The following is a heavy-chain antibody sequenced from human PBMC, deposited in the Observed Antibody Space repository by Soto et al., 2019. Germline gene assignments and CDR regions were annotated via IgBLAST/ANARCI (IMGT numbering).Heavy chain of an antibody. V-gene: IGHV1-18*01. CDR2: SSASNGNT. CDR3: ARDCSGGSGYSALDY. J-gene: IGHJ4*02. CDR1: GYTFIIYG. Sequence: QVQLVQSGAEVKKPGASVKVSCKASGYTFIIYGIAWVRQAPGQGLEWMGWSSASNGNTNYAQNLQGRVSLTTDTSMSTAYMELRSLSSDDTAVYYCARDCSGGSGYSALDYWGQGTLVTVSS. D-gene: IGHD2-15*01.